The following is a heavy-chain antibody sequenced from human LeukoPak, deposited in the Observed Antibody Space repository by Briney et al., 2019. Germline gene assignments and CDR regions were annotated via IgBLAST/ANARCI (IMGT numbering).Heavy chain of an antibody. D-gene: IGHD4-11*01. CDR3: ARRAYSDLYFDY. J-gene: IGHJ4*02. Sequence: PSETPSLTCAVSGYSVSSASYWGWIRQPPGKGLEWIGSISPSGNTYYNPSLKSRISISLDTSKNQFSLKLTSMTAADTAFYYCARRAYSDLYFDYWGQGTLVTVSS. CDR1: GYSVSSASY. CDR2: ISPSGNT. V-gene: IGHV4-38-2*01.